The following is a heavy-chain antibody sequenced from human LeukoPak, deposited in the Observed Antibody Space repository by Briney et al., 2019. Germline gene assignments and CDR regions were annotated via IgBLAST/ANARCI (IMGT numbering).Heavy chain of an antibody. Sequence: SETLSLTCTVSGGSFSSYYWSWIRQPAGKGLEWIGRIYTSGSTNYNPSLKSRVTMSVDTSKNQFSLKLSTVTAADTAVYYCAREGCGWPLGTFDYWGQGTLVTVSS. CDR2: IYTSGST. D-gene: IGHD6-19*01. CDR1: GGSFSSYY. V-gene: IGHV4-4*07. CDR3: AREGCGWPLGTFDY. J-gene: IGHJ4*02.